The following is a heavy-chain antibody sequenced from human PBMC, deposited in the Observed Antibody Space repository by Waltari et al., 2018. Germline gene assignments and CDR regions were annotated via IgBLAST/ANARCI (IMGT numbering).Heavy chain of an antibody. CDR3: AREAVVGATPDFDY. CDR2: ISATSGHI. V-gene: IGHV3-21*02. Sequence: EVQLVESGGGLVKSGGSLRLSCAASGFTFSIYNMNWLRQAPGKGLEWVSSISATSGHIYYADSLEGRFTISRDNAKNSLHLQIDSRRAEDTAVYYCAREAVVGATPDFDYWGQGTLVTVSS. CDR1: GFTFSIYN. J-gene: IGHJ4*02. D-gene: IGHD1-26*01.